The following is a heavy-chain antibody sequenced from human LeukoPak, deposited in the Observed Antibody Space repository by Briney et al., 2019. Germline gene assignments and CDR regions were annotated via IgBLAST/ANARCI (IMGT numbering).Heavy chain of an antibody. D-gene: IGHD2-2*01. Sequence: GGSLRPSCAASGFTFSNAWMTWVRQAPGKGLEWVGRIYRNADGGTTDYAAPVKGRFTISRDDSKNTLYLQMNSLKTEDTAVYYCTTDSYCSTTTCYASSNYYYGLDAWGQGTSVIVSS. V-gene: IGHV3-15*05. J-gene: IGHJ6*02. CDR1: GFTFSNAW. CDR2: IYRNADGGTT. CDR3: TTDSYCSTTTCYASSNYYYGLDA.